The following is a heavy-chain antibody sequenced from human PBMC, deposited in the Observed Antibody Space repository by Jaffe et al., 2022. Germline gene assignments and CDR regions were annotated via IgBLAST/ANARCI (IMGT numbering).Heavy chain of an antibody. CDR1: GFTFSRYG. J-gene: IGHJ4*02. V-gene: IGHV3-30*02. Sequence: QVQLVESGGGVVQPGGSLRLSCAASGFTFSRYGMHWVRQAPGKGLEWVAFIQYDGSIKYYTESVRGRFTISRDNSKNTLYLQMNSLRTEDTAIYYCSKGRCGSASCYVFDYWGQGTLVTVSS. CDR2: IQYDGSIK. CDR3: SKGRCGSASCYVFDY. D-gene: IGHD2-2*01.